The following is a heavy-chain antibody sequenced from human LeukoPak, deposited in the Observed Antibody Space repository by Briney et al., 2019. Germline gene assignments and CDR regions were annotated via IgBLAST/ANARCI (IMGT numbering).Heavy chain of an antibody. V-gene: IGHV3-33*08. CDR2: IWYDGSNK. CDR3: ARNAPIAPDYGMDV. Sequence: GGSLRLSCAASGFTFSSYSMNWVRQAPGKGLEWVAVIWYDGSNKYYADSVKGRFTISRDNSKNTLYLQMNSLRAEDTAVYYCARNAPIAPDYGMDVWGKGTKVPVSS. D-gene: IGHD2-2*01. CDR1: GFTFSSYS. J-gene: IGHJ6*04.